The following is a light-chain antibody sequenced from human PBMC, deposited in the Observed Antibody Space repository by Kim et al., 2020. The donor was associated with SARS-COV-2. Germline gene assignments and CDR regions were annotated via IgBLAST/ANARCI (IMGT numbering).Light chain of an antibody. V-gene: IGKV3-15*01. CDR2: GAS. CDR3: QQYNNWALT. CDR1: QSGNRN. Sequence: VSPGERATLSCRASQSGNRNLAWYQQKRGQAPRLLIYGASTTATGVPARFSGSGSGTEFTLTISSLQSEDFAVYYCQQYNNWALTFGGGTKVDIK. J-gene: IGKJ4*01.